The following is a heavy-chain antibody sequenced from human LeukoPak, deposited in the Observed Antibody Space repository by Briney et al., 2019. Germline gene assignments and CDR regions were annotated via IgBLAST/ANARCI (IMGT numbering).Heavy chain of an antibody. CDR1: GYTFTSYY. Sequence: ASMKVSCKASGYTFTSYYMHWVRQAPGQGLEWMGIINPSGGSTSYAQKFQGRVTMTRDTSTSTVYMELSSLRSEDTAVYYCASSFYYDSSISRGYYGMDVWGQGTTVTVSS. V-gene: IGHV1-46*01. CDR3: ASSFYYDSSISRGYYGMDV. CDR2: INPSGGST. D-gene: IGHD3-22*01. J-gene: IGHJ6*02.